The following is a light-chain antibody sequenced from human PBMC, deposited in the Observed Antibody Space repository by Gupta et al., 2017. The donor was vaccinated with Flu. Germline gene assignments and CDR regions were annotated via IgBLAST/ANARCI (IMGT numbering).Light chain of an antibody. V-gene: IGKV1D-12*01. J-gene: IGKJ4*01. CDR1: QGISSC. CDR3: QQANSFPIT. Sequence: PSSVAAAGGDRVTITCRASQGISSCLAWYQQKPGKAPKLLIYTASTLQSGVPSRFSGSGSGTDFTLTISSLQPEDFATYYCQQANSFPITFGRGTKVEIK. CDR2: TAS.